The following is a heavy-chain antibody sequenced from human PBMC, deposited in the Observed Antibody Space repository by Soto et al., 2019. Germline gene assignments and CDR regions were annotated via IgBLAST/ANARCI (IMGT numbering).Heavy chain of an antibody. J-gene: IGHJ6*03. CDR1: GGSISSSSYY. D-gene: IGHD6-13*01. CDR2: IYYSGST. V-gene: IGHV4-39*01. Sequence: QLQLQESGPGLVKPSETLSLTCTVSGGSISSSSYYWGWIRQPPGKGLEWIGSIYYSGSTYYNPPLKSRVTIAVDTSNNQLPQKLSAVTAADTAVYYCARHIAAAGNHYYYMDVWGKGTTVTVSS. CDR3: ARHIAAAGNHYYYMDV.